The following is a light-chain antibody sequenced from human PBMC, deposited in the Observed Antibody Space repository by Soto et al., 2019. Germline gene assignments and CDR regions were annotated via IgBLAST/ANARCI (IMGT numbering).Light chain of an antibody. V-gene: IGKV1-12*01. J-gene: IGKJ4*01. CDR2: SAS. CDR1: QGINKW. CDR3: QQANTFALT. Sequence: DIQMTQSPSSVPASVGDRVTITCRASQGINKWLAWYQQKPGTAPKLLIYSASSLQSGVPSRFSGSGSGTDFTLTISSLQPEDFATYYCQQANTFALTFGGGTKVDIK.